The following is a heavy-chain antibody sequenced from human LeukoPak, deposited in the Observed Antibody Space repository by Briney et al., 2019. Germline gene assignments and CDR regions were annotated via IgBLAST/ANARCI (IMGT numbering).Heavy chain of an antibody. CDR2: IYHSGST. V-gene: IGHV4-4*02. Sequence: SGTLSLTCAVSGGSISSSNWWSWVRQPPGKGLEWIGEIYHSGSTNYNPSLKSRVTISVDTSKNQFSLKLSSVTAADTAVYYCARVMPYYVDTAMAIYYYYYMDVWGKGTTVTVSS. CDR3: ARVMPYYVDTAMAIYYYYYMDV. CDR1: GGSISSSNW. D-gene: IGHD5-18*01. J-gene: IGHJ6*03.